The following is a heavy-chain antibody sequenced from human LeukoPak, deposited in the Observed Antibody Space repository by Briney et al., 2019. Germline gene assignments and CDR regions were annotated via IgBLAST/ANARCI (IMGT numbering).Heavy chain of an antibody. V-gene: IGHV3-72*01. J-gene: IGHJ4*02. CDR1: GFIFSDHY. CDR2: IRNKANSYTT. Sequence: GGSLRLSCAASGFIFSDHYMDWVRQAPGKGLEWVGRIRNKANSYTTEYAASVKGRFTISRDDSKNSLYLQMNSLRAEDTAVYYCARDHGSYAYDYWGQGTLVTVSS. CDR3: ARDHGSYAYDY. D-gene: IGHD1-26*01.